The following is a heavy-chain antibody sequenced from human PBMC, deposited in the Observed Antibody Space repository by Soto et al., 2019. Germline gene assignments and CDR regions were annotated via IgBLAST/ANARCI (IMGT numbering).Heavy chain of an antibody. D-gene: IGHD3-3*01. V-gene: IGHV3-23*01. J-gene: IGHJ4*02. Sequence: GGALRLSCAASGFTFSSYAMSWVRQAPGKGLEWVSAISGSGGSTYYADSVKGRFTISRDNSKNTLYLQMNSLRAEDTAVYYCAKSYGVVITSYYYFDYWGQGTLVTVSS. CDR2: ISGSGGST. CDR1: GFTFSSYA. CDR3: AKSYGVVITSYYYFDY.